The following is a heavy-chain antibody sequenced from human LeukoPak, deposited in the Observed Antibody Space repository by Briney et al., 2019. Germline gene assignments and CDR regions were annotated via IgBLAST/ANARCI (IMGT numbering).Heavy chain of an antibody. D-gene: IGHD3-3*02. V-gene: IGHV4-4*07. CDR3: ARDDLPGIGYCYYGMDV. CDR1: GGSISSYY. J-gene: IGHJ6*02. Sequence: SETLSLTCTVSGGSISSYYWSWIRQPAGKGLEWIGRIYTSGSTNYNPSLKSRVTMSVDTSKNQFSLKLSSVTAADTAVYYCARDDLPGIGYCYYGMDVWGQGTTVTVSS. CDR2: IYTSGST.